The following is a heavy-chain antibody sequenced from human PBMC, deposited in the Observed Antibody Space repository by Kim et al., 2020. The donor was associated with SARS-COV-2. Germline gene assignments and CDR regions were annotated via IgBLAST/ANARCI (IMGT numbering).Heavy chain of an antibody. CDR1: GFTFSSYW. V-gene: IGHV3-74*01. CDR3: ASQWIAYNYYGMDV. J-gene: IGHJ6*02. D-gene: IGHD2-2*03. Sequence: GGSLRLSCAASGFTFSSYWMHWVRQAPGKGLVWVSRINSDGTTTTYADSVKGRFTISRDNAKNTLYLEMNSLRAEDTAVYYCASQWIAYNYYGMDVWGQGTTVTVSS. CDR2: INSDGTTT.